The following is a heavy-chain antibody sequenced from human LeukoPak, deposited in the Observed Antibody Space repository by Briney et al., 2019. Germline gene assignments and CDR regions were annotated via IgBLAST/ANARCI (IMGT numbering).Heavy chain of an antibody. CDR2: IIPIFGTA. CDR1: GGTFSSYA. V-gene: IGHV1-69*13. D-gene: IGHD4-23*01. Sequence: GASVKVSCKASGGTFSSYANSSVRQAPGQGLQWMGGIIPIFGTANYAQEFQGRVTITVDESTSTAYMELSSLRSEDTAVYYCARDSGIPTCGGNSRFYVYWGQGTLVTVSS. J-gene: IGHJ4*02. CDR3: ARDSGIPTCGGNSRFYVY.